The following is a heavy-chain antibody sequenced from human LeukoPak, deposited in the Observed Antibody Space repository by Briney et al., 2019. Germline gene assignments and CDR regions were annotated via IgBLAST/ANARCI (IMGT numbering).Heavy chain of an antibody. D-gene: IGHD3-16*01. V-gene: IGHV1-18*01. CDR1: GYTFPSYG. J-gene: IGHJ6*03. Sequence: GASVKVSCKASGYTFPSYGITWVRQAPGQGLEWMGWISAHNGNTNYAQEFRGRVTMTADSFTDTAYMELGSLRSDDTAVYYCARDLGGGTHYYYHYYMDVWGKGTTVTVSS. CDR2: ISAHNGNT. CDR3: ARDLGGGTHYYYHYYMDV.